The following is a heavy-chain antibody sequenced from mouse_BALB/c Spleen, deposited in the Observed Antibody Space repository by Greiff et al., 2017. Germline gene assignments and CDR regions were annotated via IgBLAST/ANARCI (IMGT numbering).Heavy chain of an antibody. CDR2: IRNKANGYTT. CDR1: GFTFTDYY. Sequence: EVHLVESGGGLVQPGGSLRLSCATSGFTFTDYYMSWVRQPPGKALEWLGFIRNKANGYTTEYSASVKGRFTISRDNSQSILYLQMNTLRAEDSATYYCARDYYVDYWGQGTTLTVSS. CDR3: ARDYYVDY. V-gene: IGHV7-3*02. J-gene: IGHJ2*01.